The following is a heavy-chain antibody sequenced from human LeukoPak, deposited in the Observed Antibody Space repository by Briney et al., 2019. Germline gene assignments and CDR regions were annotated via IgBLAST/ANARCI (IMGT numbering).Heavy chain of an antibody. CDR3: ARGNYDFWSGYPTTPFDY. D-gene: IGHD3-3*01. V-gene: IGHV3-48*01. CDR2: ISSSSSTI. J-gene: IGHJ4*02. CDR1: GFTFSSYS. Sequence: PGGSLRLSCAASGFTFSSYSMNWVRQAPGKGLEWVSYISSSSSTIYYADSVKGRFTISRDNAKNSLYLQMNSLRAEDTAVYYCARGNYDFWSGYPTTPFDYWGQGTLVTVSS.